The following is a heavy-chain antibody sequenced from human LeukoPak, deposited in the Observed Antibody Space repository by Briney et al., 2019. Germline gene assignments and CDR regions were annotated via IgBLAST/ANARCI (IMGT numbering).Heavy chain of an antibody. CDR1: GFTFDDYG. D-gene: IGHD2-2*01. V-gene: IGHV3-23*01. CDR2: ISCSGGST. CDR3: AKFARSPSAAAHYYYYYYMDV. J-gene: IGHJ6*03. Sequence: TGGSLRLSCAASGFTFDDYGMSWVRQAPGKGLEWVSAISCSGGSTYYADSVKGRFTISRDNSKNTLYLQMNSLRAEDTAVYYCAKFARSPSAAAHYYYYYYMDVWGKGTTVTVSS.